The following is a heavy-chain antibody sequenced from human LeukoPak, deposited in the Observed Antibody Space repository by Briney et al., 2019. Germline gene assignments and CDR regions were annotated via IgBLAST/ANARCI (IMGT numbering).Heavy chain of an antibody. V-gene: IGHV3-7*01. CDR3: ASWEASTNY. D-gene: IGHD1-26*01. Sequence: PGGSLRLSCAASGLLFSTNWMSWVRQAPGKGLEWVATIKPDGRDKYYVDSVKGRFTMSRDNGKNSVYLQMNSLRAEDTAVYYCASWEASTNYWGQGTLVTVSS. J-gene: IGHJ4*02. CDR1: GLLFSTNW. CDR2: IKPDGRDK.